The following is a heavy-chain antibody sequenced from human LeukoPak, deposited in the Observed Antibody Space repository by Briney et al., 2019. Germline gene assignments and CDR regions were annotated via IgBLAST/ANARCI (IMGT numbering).Heavy chain of an antibody. CDR2: IDTDVRKT. Sequence: GGSLRLSCAASGFALSMYWMHWVRQVPGKGLVWVARIDTDVRKTDYADSVKGRFTISRDNAKNTLYLQMNSPRVDDTAVYYCARGLLGIDYWGPGTTVTVSS. CDR1: GFALSMYW. V-gene: IGHV3-74*01. J-gene: IGHJ4*02. CDR3: ARGLLGIDY. D-gene: IGHD2-8*02.